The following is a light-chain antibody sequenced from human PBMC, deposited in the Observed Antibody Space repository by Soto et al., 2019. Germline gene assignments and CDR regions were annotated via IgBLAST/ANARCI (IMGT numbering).Light chain of an antibody. CDR3: CSYAGSSTYV. V-gene: IGLV2-23*02. J-gene: IGLJ1*01. Sequence: QSVLTKPAYVSGSPGQSITISCTGTSSYVGSYNLVSWYQQHPGKAPKLMIYEVSKRPSGVSNRFSGSKSGNTASLTISGLQAEDEADYYCCSYAGSSTYVFGTGTKVTVL. CDR1: SSYVGSYNL. CDR2: EVS.